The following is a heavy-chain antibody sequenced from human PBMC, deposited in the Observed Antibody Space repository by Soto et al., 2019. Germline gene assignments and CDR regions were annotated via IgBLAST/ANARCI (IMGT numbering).Heavy chain of an antibody. V-gene: IGHV4-30-4*08. CDR1: GASIGSGDFY. Sequence: PSETLSLTCTVSGASIGSGDFYWSWIRQSPGEGLEWLGYIYYNELSSSESTHYNSSLKSRVSISVDTSKNQFSLTLRSMTAADTAVYYCARTGPSYYYHNSGSPGDYWGQGTLVTVSS. CDR3: ARTGPSYYYHNSGSPGDY. CDR2: IYYNELSSSEST. D-gene: IGHD3-22*01. J-gene: IGHJ4*02.